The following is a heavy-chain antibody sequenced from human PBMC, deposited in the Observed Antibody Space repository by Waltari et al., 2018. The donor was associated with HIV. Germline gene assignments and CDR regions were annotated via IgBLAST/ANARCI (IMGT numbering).Heavy chain of an antibody. V-gene: IGHV4-61*02. CDR1: GGSISSGSYY. Sequence: QVQLQESGPGLVKPSQTLSLTCTVSGGSISSGSYYWSWIRQPAGKGLEWIGRIYTSGSTNYNPSLKSRVTISVDTSKNQFSLKLSSVTAADTAVYYCARDRDSSGWYSLGFQHWGQGTLVTVSS. D-gene: IGHD6-19*01. J-gene: IGHJ1*01. CDR2: IYTSGST. CDR3: ARDRDSSGWYSLGFQH.